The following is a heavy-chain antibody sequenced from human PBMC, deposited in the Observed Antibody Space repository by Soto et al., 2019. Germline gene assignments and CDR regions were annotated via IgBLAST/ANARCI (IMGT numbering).Heavy chain of an antibody. V-gene: IGHV4-34*01. CDR2: INHSGST. Sequence: QVQLQQWGAGLLKPSETLSLTCAVYGGSFSGYYWSWIRQPPGKGLEWIGEINHSGSTNYNPSLKSRVTISVDTSKNQFSLKLRSVTAADPAVYYLAGGGSLYYFDYWGQGTLVTVSS. D-gene: IGHD3-10*01. CDR3: AGGGSLYYFDY. CDR1: GGSFSGYY. J-gene: IGHJ4*02.